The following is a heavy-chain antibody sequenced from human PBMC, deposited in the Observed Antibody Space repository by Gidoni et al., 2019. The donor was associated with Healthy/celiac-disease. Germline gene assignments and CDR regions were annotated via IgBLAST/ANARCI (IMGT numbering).Heavy chain of an antibody. CDR1: GGSISSGSYY. CDR3: ARGGLYGMDV. D-gene: IGHD4-17*01. J-gene: IGHJ6*02. V-gene: IGHV4-61*02. Sequence: QVQLQESGPGLVKPSQTLSLPCTVSGGSISSGSYYWSWIRPPAGKGLEWIGRIYTSGSTNYNPSLKSRVTISVDTSKNQFSLKLSSVTAADTAVYYCARGGLYGMDVWGQGTTVTVSS. CDR2: IYTSGST.